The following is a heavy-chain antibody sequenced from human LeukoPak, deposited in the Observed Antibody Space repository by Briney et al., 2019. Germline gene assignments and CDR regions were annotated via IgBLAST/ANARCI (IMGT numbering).Heavy chain of an antibody. D-gene: IGHD2-15*01. CDR1: GGSISSGDYY. J-gene: IGHJ4*02. V-gene: IGHV4-30-4*01. CDR3: VIRYCSGGRFYLDY. CDR2: IYYSGST. Sequence: PSQTLSLTCTVSGGSISSGDYYWSWIRQPPGKSLHWIVYIYYSGSTYQNPSFKSRVTILVDTSKNQFSLKLNAVTAGVTGVYYCVIRYCSGGRFYLDYWGQRTLVTVSS.